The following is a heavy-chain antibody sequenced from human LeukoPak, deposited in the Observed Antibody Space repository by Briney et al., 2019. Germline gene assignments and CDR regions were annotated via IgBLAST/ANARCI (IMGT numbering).Heavy chain of an antibody. V-gene: IGHV3-11*01. CDR2: ISSSGSTI. CDR3: ARARDSYGNYYYYYMDV. D-gene: IGHD5-18*01. CDR1: GFTFSDYY. Sequence: GGSLRLSCAASGFTFSDYYMSWIRQAPGKGLEWVSYISSSGSTIYYADSVKGRFTISRDNAKNSLYLQMNSLRAEDTAVYYCARARDSYGNYYYYYMDVWGKGTTVTISS. J-gene: IGHJ6*03.